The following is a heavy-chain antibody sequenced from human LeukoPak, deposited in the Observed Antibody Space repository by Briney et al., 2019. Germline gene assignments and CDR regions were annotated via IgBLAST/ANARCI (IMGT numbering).Heavy chain of an antibody. CDR3: AADCGSDSYAFDP. J-gene: IGHJ5*02. CDR1: GGSISSSSYY. CDR2: IYYSGST. V-gene: IGHV4-39*01. Sequence: SETLSPTCTVSGGSISSSSYYWGWIRQPPWKGLEWIGSIYYSGSTYYNPSLKSRVTISVDTSKNQFSLKLSSVTAADTAVYYCAADCGSDSYAFDPWGQGTLVTVSS. D-gene: IGHD2-21*01.